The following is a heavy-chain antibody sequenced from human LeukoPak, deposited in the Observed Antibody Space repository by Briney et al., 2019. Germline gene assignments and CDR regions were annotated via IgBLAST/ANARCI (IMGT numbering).Heavy chain of an antibody. J-gene: IGHJ1*01. Sequence: SETLSLTCTVSGDSVTSGYWSWIRQPPGEGLEWIGYIYDNGITEYNPSLKSRLTISVDTSNNQFSLNLSSVTAADTAVYYCAGRGHRYSRDWGQGILVTVSS. CDR2: IYDNGIT. V-gene: IGHV4-4*09. CDR3: AGRGHRYSRD. D-gene: IGHD2-15*01. CDR1: GDSVTSGY.